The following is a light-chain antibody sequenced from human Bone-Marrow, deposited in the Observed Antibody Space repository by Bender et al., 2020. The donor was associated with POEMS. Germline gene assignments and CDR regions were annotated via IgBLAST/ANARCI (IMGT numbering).Light chain of an antibody. CDR1: SSDIGGYNY. Sequence: QSALTQPASVSGSPGQSITISCTGSSSDIGGYNYVSWYQQRPGKAPKLKIYEVSNRPSGVSNRFFGSKSGNTASLTVSRLQAEDEADYYCSSYTTASTSVLFGGGTKLTVL. V-gene: IGLV2-14*01. J-gene: IGLJ2*01. CDR2: EVS. CDR3: SSYTTASTSVL.